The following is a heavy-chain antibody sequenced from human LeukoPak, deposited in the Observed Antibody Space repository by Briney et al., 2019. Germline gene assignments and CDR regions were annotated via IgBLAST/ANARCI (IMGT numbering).Heavy chain of an antibody. D-gene: IGHD3-22*01. V-gene: IGHV6-1*01. CDR1: GDIVSNINAA. J-gene: IGHJ4*02. CDR3: ARDLLYSYDSRNYYPFDF. Sequence: QSQTLSLTCAVSGDIVSNINAAWNWIRQAPSRGLEWLVRSYYSSKLYNDYELSVKSRITIKADTSKNQFSLQLTSVTPEDTAVYYCARDLLYSYDSRNYYPFDFWGQGTLVTVSS. CDR2: SYYSSKLYN.